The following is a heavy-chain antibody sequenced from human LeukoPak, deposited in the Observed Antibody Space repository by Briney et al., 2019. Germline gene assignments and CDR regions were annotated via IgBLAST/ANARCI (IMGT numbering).Heavy chain of an antibody. CDR1: GGSISSSSYY. Sequence: SETLSLTCTVSGGSISSSSYYWGWIRQPPGKGLEWIGSIYYSGSTYYNPSLKSRVTISVDTSKSQFSLKLSSVTAADTAIYYCARGGYYGSGNDFRFDPWGQGTLVTVSS. V-gene: IGHV4-39*07. D-gene: IGHD3-10*01. J-gene: IGHJ5*02. CDR3: ARGGYYGSGNDFRFDP. CDR2: IYYSGST.